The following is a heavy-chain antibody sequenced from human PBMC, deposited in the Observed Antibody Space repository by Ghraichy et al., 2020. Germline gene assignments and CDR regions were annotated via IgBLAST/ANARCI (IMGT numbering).Heavy chain of an antibody. V-gene: IGHV3-11*01. J-gene: IGHJ6*02. Sequence: GGSLRLSCAASGFTFSDYYMSWIRQAPGKGLEWVSYISSSGSTIYYADSVKGRFTISRDNAKNSLYLQMNSLRAEDTAVYYCARDGGRGLIVVVPAAIDGYYYYGMDVWGQGTTVTVSS. D-gene: IGHD2-2*02. CDR3: ARDGGRGLIVVVPAAIDGYYYYGMDV. CDR2: ISSSGSTI. CDR1: GFTFSDYY.